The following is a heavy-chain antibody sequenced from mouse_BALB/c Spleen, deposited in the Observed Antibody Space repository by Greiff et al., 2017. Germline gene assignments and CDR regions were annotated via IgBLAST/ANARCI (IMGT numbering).Heavy chain of an antibody. CDR1: GYTFTDYN. J-gene: IGHJ4*01. V-gene: IGHV1S29*02. Sequence: VQLKESGPELVKPGASVKISCKASGYTFTDYNMHWVKQSHGKSLEWIGYIYPYNGGTGYNQKFKSKATLTVDNSSSTAYMELRSLTSEDSAVYYCAKAYYRYDPYAMDYWGQGTSVTVSS. CDR2: IYPYNGGT. D-gene: IGHD2-14*01. CDR3: AKAYYRYDPYAMDY.